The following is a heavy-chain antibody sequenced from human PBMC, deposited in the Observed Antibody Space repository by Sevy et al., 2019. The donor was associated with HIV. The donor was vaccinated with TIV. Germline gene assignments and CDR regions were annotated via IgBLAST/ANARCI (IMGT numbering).Heavy chain of an antibody. CDR1: GFTVSSNY. CDR3: ARVVEVYGSRGGHAYYYYAMDV. D-gene: IGHD3-10*01. CDR2: TSAGGSI. V-gene: IGHV3-53*01. J-gene: IGHJ6*02. Sequence: GGSLRLSCVGSGFTVSSNYMTWVRQAPGKGLEWVSLTSAGGSIYYTKSVEGRFTASSDNSVNTPYLQRNSLTVDETALYFCARVVEVYGSRGGHAYYYYAMDVWGQGTTVTVSS.